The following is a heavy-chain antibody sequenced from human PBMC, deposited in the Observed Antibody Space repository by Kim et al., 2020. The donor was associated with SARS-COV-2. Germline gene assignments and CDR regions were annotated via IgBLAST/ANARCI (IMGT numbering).Heavy chain of an antibody. CDR3: ARERFGGSFDY. V-gene: IGHV1-3*01. CDR1: GFTFRDYA. D-gene: IGHD3-10*01. CDR2: INAGNGNT. J-gene: IGHJ4*02. Sequence: ASVKVSCKASGFTFRDYAMYWVRQAPGQRLEWMGWINAGNGNTRYSQKLQGRVTITWDTSASTAYMDLTSLRFEDTAVYYCARERFGGSFDYWGQGTLVTVSS.